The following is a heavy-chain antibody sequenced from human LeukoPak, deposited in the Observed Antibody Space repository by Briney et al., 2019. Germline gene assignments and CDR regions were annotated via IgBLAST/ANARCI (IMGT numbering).Heavy chain of an antibody. Sequence: PSETLSLTCTVSGGSNSSYYWRWIRQPPAKGLEWIGYIYYSGNTNYNPSLKSRVTISIDTSKNQFSLKLASVTAADTAVYYCARVGQGSFDYWGQGSLVTVSS. D-gene: IGHD3-16*01. J-gene: IGHJ4*02. CDR2: IYYSGNT. CDR1: GGSNSSYY. V-gene: IGHV4-59*01. CDR3: ARVGQGSFDY.